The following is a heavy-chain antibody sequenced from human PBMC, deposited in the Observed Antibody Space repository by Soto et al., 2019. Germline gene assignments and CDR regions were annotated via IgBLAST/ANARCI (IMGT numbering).Heavy chain of an antibody. CDR1: GFTFSSYS. J-gene: IGHJ6*03. Sequence: GGSLRLSCAASGFTFSSYSMNWVRQAPGKGLEWVSSISSSSSYIYYADSVKGRFTISRDNAKNSLYLQRNSLRAEDTAVYYCARLLRFGEYYYMDVWGKGTTVTVSS. CDR2: ISSSSSYI. V-gene: IGHV3-21*01. D-gene: IGHD3-10*01. CDR3: ARLLRFGEYYYMDV.